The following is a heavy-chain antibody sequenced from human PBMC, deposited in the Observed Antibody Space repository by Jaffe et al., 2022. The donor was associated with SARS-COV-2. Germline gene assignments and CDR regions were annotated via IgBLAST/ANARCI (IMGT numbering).Heavy chain of an antibody. CDR3: ARGYGDYVPSRVGLGYYGMDV. CDR1: GFTFSSYS. J-gene: IGHJ6*02. D-gene: IGHD4-17*01. Sequence: EVQLVESGGGLVQPGGSLRLSCAASGFTFSSYSMNWVRQAPGKGLEWVSYISSSSSTIYYADSVKGRFTISRDNAKNSLYLQMNSLRDEDTAVYYCARGYGDYVPSRVGLGYYGMDVWGQGTTVTVSS. CDR2: ISSSSSTI. V-gene: IGHV3-48*02.